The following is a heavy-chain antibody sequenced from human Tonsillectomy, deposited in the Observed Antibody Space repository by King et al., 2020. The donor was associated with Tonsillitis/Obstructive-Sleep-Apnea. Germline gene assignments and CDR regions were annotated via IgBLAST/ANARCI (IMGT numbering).Heavy chain of an antibody. J-gene: IGHJ6*03. CDR2: INHSGST. D-gene: IGHD2-2*01. V-gene: IGHV4-34*01. Sequence: VQLQQWGAGLLKPSETLSLTCAVNGESFSDYYWSWIRQPPGKGLEWIGEINHSGSTNYNPSLKSRVTISLDTSKNQFSLKLNSVTAADTAVYYCARGVPAALLVGDHLHHMDVRGKGTTVTVSS. CDR1: GESFSDYY. CDR3: ARGVPAALLVGDHLHHMDV.